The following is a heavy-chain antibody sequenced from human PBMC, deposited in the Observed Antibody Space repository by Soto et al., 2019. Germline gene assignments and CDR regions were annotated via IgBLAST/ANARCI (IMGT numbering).Heavy chain of an antibody. D-gene: IGHD3-22*01. J-gene: IGHJ5*02. CDR3: ARRDRSGFSYWLDT. CDR1: GGSISDGYY. CDR2: ISASGST. V-gene: IGHV4-31*03. Sequence: QVQLQESGPGLVKPSQTLSLTCTVSGGSISDGYYWTWIRQHPGKGLEWIGSISASGSTSYNLSLKSRLTVSVDKSKNQFSLNLRSVTAADTAVYYCARRDRSGFSYWLDTWGQGTLVTVSS.